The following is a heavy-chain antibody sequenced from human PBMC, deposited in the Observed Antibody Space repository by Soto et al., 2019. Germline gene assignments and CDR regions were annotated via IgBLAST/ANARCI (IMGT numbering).Heavy chain of an antibody. J-gene: IGHJ6*02. CDR3: SNDRGAAAGEPDV. D-gene: IGHD6-13*01. CDR2: ISGSGGST. CDR1: GFTFSSYA. Sequence: EVQLLESGGGLVQPGGSLRLSCAASGFTFSSYAMRWVRQAPGKGLEWVSAISGSGGSTYYADSVKGRFTISRDNYKNRPYVKAKSYRAKDAGVYCCSNDRGAAAGEPDVWGQGTTVTVSS. V-gene: IGHV3-23*01.